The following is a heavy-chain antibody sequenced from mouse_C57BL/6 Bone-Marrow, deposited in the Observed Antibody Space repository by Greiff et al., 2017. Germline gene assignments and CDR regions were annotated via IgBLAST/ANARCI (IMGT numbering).Heavy chain of an antibody. CDR2: IYPRDGST. V-gene: IGHV1-85*01. CDR3: ARSGSNYPYDRDY. CDR1: GYTFTSYD. D-gene: IGHD2-5*01. Sequence: VKLQESGPELVKPGASVKLSCKASGYTFTSYDINWVKQRPGQGLEWIGWIYPRDGSTKYNEKFKGKATLTVDTSSSTAYMELHSLTSEDSAVYFCARSGSNYPYDRDYWGQGTSVTVSS. J-gene: IGHJ4*01.